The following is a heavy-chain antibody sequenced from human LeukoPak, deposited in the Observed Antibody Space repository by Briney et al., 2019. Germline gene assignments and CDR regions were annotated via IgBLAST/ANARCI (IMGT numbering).Heavy chain of an antibody. D-gene: IGHD6-13*01. J-gene: IGHJ4*02. CDR3: AREGAAAGTSPFDY. CDR2: IYHSGST. V-gene: IGHV4-4*02. Sequence: SETLSLTCAVSGGSISSSNWRSWVRQPSGKGLEWIGEIYHSGSTNYNPSLKSRVTISVDKSKNQFSLKLGSVTAADTAVYYCAREGAAAGTSPFDYWGQGTLVTVSS. CDR1: GGSISSSNW.